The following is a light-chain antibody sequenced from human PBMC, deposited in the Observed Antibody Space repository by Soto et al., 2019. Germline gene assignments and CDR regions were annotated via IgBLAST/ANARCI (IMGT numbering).Light chain of an antibody. CDR3: CSYAGSSTFYV. CDR1: DSDVGSYNL. V-gene: IGLV2-23*01. CDR2: KGS. J-gene: IGLJ1*01. Sequence: QSALTQPASVSGSPGQSITISCTGTDSDVGSYNLVSWYQQHPGKAPKLVIYKGSARPSGDSNRFSVSKSGNTDSLTIFGLPAEDEADYYCCSYAGSSTFYVFGTGTKV.